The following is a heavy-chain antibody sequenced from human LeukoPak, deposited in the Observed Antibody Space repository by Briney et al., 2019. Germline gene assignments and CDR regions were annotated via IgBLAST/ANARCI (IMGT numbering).Heavy chain of an antibody. D-gene: IGHD6-13*01. J-gene: IGHJ4*02. CDR2: IKQDGSEK. V-gene: IGHV3-7*01. CDR3: AKSWDQQLVPFDY. Sequence: GGSLRLSCAASGFTFSNYWMSWVRQAPGKGLEWVANIKQDGSEKFYVDSVKGRFTISRDNAKNSLYLQMNSLRAEDTAVYYCAKSWDQQLVPFDYWGQGTLVTVSS. CDR1: GFTFSNYW.